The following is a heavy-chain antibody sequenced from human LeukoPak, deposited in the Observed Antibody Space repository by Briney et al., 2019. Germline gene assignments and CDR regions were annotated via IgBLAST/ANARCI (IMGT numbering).Heavy chain of an antibody. CDR3: ARDGQTLFGDYATEPLDY. D-gene: IGHD4-17*01. Sequence: SVKVSCKASGGTFTSYAISWVRQAPGQGLEWMGGIIPIFGTANYAQKFQGRVTITADESTSTAYMELSSLRSEDTAVYYCARDGQTLFGDYATEPLDYWGQGTLVTVSS. CDR2: IIPIFGTA. J-gene: IGHJ4*02. V-gene: IGHV1-69*13. CDR1: GGTFTSYA.